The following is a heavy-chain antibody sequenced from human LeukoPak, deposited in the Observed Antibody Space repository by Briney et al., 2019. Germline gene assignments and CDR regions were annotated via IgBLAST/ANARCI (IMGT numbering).Heavy chain of an antibody. CDR3: ARAAFWSGYYRVSAKTTFDY. J-gene: IGHJ4*02. V-gene: IGHV4-39*01. Sequence: KTSETLSLTCTVSGGSISSSSYYWGWIRQPPGKGLEWIGSIYYSGSTYYNPSLKSRVTISVDTSKNQFSLKLSSVTAADTAVYYCARAAFWSGYYRVSAKTTFDYWGQGTLVTVSS. CDR2: IYYSGST. CDR1: GGSISSSSYY. D-gene: IGHD3-3*01.